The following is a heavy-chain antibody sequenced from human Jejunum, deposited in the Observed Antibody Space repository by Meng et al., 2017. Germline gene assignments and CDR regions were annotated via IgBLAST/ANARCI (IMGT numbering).Heavy chain of an antibody. CDR1: GFTFSSYS. D-gene: IGHD1-26*01. J-gene: IGHJ4*02. CDR2: ISSSSSYI. Sequence: SCAASGFTFSSYSMNWVRQAPGKGLEWVSYISSSSSYIYYADSVKGRFTISRDNAKNSLYLQMNSLGAEDTAVYYCAKSVGDSWGQGTLVTVSS. V-gene: IGHV3-21*01. CDR3: AKSVGDS.